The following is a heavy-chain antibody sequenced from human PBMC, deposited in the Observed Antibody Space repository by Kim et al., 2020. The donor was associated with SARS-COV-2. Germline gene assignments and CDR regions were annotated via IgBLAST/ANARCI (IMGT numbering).Heavy chain of an antibody. Sequence: GGSLRLSCAASGFTFSSYSMNWVRQAPGKGLEWVSSISSSSSYIYYADSVKGRFTISRDNAKNSLYLQMNSLRAEDTAVYYCARRGGGARVVVVPAAYNYYYYGMDVWGQVTTVTVSS. V-gene: IGHV3-21*01. CDR2: ISSSSSYI. CDR1: GFTFSSYS. D-gene: IGHD2-2*01. J-gene: IGHJ6*02. CDR3: ARRGGGARVVVVPAAYNYYYYGMDV.